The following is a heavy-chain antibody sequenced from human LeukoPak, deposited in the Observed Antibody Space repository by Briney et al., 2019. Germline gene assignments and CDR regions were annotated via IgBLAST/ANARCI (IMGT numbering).Heavy chain of an antibody. D-gene: IGHD4-17*01. CDR1: SGSISSSSYY. V-gene: IGHV4-39*01. J-gene: IGHJ4*02. CDR2: IYYTGST. Sequence: SETLSLTRTVSSGSISSSSYYWGWIRQPPGKGLEWIGSIYYTGSTYYSPALKSQVTISVDTSKNQFSLKLTSVSAADTAVYYCARHRRNSNYLTTVTSIDYWGQGTLVIVSS. CDR3: ARHRRNSNYLTTVTSIDY.